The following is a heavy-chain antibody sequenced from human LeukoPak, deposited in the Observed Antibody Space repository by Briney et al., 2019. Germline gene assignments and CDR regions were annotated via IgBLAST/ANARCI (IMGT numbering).Heavy chain of an antibody. D-gene: IGHD4-11*01. CDR3: ARGDNSNYWFDP. Sequence: PSETLSLTCAVYGGSFSGYYWSWIRQPPGKGLEWIGEINHSGSTNYNPSLESRVTISVDTSKNQFSLKLSSVTAADTAVYYCARGDNSNYWFDPWGQGTLVTVSS. J-gene: IGHJ5*02. CDR2: INHSGST. V-gene: IGHV4-34*01. CDR1: GGSFSGYY.